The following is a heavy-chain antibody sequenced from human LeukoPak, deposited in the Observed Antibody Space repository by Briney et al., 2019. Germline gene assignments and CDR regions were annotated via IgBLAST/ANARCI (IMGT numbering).Heavy chain of an antibody. J-gene: IGHJ4*02. Sequence: GGSLRLSCAASGSTFSSYWMHWVRQAPGKGLVWVSRINSDGSSTSYADSVKGRFTISRDNAKNTLYLQMNSLRAEDTAVYYCARDLSSDYYDSSGYLNYWGQGTLVTVSS. CDR1: GSTFSSYW. D-gene: IGHD3-22*01. CDR2: INSDGSST. CDR3: ARDLSSDYYDSSGYLNY. V-gene: IGHV3-74*01.